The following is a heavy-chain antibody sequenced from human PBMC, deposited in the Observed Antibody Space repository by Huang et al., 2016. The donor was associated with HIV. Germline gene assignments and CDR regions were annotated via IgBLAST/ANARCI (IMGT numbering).Heavy chain of an antibody. CDR1: GFTFSSYA. V-gene: IGHV3-30*04. J-gene: IGHJ4*02. D-gene: IGHD5-18*01. Sequence: QVQLVESGGGVVQPGRSLRLSCAASGFTFSSYAMNWVRQAPGKGREWGAVISYDGRNKYYADSVKGRFTISRDNSKNTLYLQMNSLRAEDTAVYYCARDSFGPTAMGHTFDYWGQGTLVTVSS. CDR3: ARDSFGPTAMGHTFDY. CDR2: ISYDGRNK.